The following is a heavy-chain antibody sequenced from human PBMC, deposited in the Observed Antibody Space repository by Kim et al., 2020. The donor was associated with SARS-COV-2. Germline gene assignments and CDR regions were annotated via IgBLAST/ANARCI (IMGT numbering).Heavy chain of an antibody. CDR1: GGSISSGSYY. Sequence: SETLSLTCTVSGGSISSGSYYWSWIRQPAGKGLEWIGRIYTSGSTNYNPSLKSRVTISVDTSKNQFSLKLSSVTAADTAVYYCARITIFGVVYGMDVWGQGTTVTVSS. D-gene: IGHD3-3*01. CDR2: IYTSGST. V-gene: IGHV4-61*02. J-gene: IGHJ6*02. CDR3: ARITIFGVVYGMDV.